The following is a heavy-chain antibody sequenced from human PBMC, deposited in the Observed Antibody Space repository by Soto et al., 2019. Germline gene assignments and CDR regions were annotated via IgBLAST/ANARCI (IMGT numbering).Heavy chain of an antibody. J-gene: IGHJ3*02. Sequence: QMQLVQSGPEVKKPGTSVKVSCKASGFTFTSSAVQWVRQARGQRLEWIGWIVVGSGNTNYAQKFQERVTITRDMSTSPAYMELSSLRSEDTAVYYCAEVYSGSYGDAFDIWGQGTTVTVSS. CDR1: GFTFTSSA. D-gene: IGHD1-26*01. V-gene: IGHV1-58*01. CDR2: IVVGSGNT. CDR3: AEVYSGSYGDAFDI.